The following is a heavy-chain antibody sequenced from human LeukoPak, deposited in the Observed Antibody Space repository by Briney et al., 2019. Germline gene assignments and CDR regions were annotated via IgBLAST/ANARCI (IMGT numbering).Heavy chain of an antibody. Sequence: SETLSLTCTVSGGSISSSSYYWGWIRQPPGKGLEWIGSIYYSGSTYYNPSLKSRVTISVDTSKNQFSLKLSSVTAADTAVYYCARSWYSGSYYSSYWYFDLWGRGTLVTVSS. D-gene: IGHD1-26*01. V-gene: IGHV4-39*07. CDR2: IYYSGST. CDR3: ARSWYSGSYYSSYWYFDL. CDR1: GGSISSSSYY. J-gene: IGHJ2*01.